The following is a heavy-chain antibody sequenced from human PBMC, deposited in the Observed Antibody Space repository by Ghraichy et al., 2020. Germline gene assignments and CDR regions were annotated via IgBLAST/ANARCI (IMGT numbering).Heavy chain of an antibody. V-gene: IGHV3-7*01. CDR1: GFTFTRYW. CDR2: IKQDGSEK. J-gene: IGHJ6*02. Sequence: GGSLRLSCAASGFTFTRYWMSWVRQAPGKGLEWVANIKQDGSEKYYVDSVKGRFTISRDNAKNSLYLQMNSLRVEDTAMYYCSREVIGWYYGMDVWGQGTTVTVSS. D-gene: IGHD6-19*01. CDR3: SREVIGWYYGMDV.